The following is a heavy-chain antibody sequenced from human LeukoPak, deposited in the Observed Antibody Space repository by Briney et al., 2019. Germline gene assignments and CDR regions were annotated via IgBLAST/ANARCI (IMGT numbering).Heavy chain of an antibody. CDR1: GYTFTSYD. J-gene: IGHJ6*02. CDR2: MNPNSGNT. CDR3: ARFYGYSYGIYYYCYYGMDV. D-gene: IGHD5-18*01. V-gene: IGHV1-8*01. Sequence: ASVKVSCKASGYTFTSYDINWVRQATGQGLEWMGWMNPNSGNTGYAQKFQGRVTMTRNTSISTAYMELSSLRSEDTAVYYCARFYGYSYGIYYYCYYGMDVWGQGTTVTVSS.